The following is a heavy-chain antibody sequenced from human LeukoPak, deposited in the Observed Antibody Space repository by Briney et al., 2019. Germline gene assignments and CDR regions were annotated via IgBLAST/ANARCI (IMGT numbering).Heavy chain of an antibody. D-gene: IGHD6-13*01. J-gene: IGHJ4*02. CDR3: ARVTGYRIEDYFDY. CDR1: GGSISSYY. V-gene: IGHV4-59*01. Sequence: SETLSLTCAVYGGSISSYYWSWIRQPPGKGLEWIGYIYYSGSTNYNPSLKSRVTISVETSKNEFSLKLRSVTAADTAVYYCARVTGYRIEDYFDYWGQGTLVTVSS. CDR2: IYYSGST.